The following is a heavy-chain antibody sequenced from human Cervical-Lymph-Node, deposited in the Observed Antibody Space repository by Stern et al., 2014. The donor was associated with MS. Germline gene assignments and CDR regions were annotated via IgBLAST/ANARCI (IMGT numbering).Heavy chain of an antibody. Sequence: EVQLVESGGGLVQPGGSLRLSCAASGFTFSSSAMSWVRQAPGKGLEWVSSISGSGGSTGYADSVKGRFSISRDNSKNTLYLQMNGLGAEDTAVYYCAKAPAEYCSGSSCYPFDYWGQGTLVTVSS. CDR3: AKAPAEYCSGSSCYPFDY. CDR2: ISGSGGST. J-gene: IGHJ4*02. V-gene: IGHV3-23*04. CDR1: GFTFSSSA. D-gene: IGHD2-15*01.